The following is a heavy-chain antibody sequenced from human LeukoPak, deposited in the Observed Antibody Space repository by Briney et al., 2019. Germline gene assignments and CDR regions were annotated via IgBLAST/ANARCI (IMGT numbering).Heavy chain of an antibody. D-gene: IGHD3-16*02. CDR1: GFTFSSYA. Sequence: GRSLRLSCAASGFTFSSYAMHWVRQAPGKGLEWVSAISGSGGSTYYADSVKGRFTISRDNSKNTLYLQMNSLRAEDTAVYYCAKERLRYYDYVWGSYRYTRSVDAFDIWGQGTMVTVSS. V-gene: IGHV3-23*01. CDR2: ISGSGGST. J-gene: IGHJ3*02. CDR3: AKERLRYYDYVWGSYRYTRSVDAFDI.